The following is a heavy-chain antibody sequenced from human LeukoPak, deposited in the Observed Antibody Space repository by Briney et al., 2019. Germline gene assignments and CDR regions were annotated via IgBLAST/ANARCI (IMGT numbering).Heavy chain of an antibody. J-gene: IGHJ3*02. D-gene: IGHD5-12*01. CDR2: ISHSGST. V-gene: IGHV4-34*01. Sequence: SETLSLTCAVYGGSFSGYYWSWIRQPPGKGLEWIGEISHSGSTNYNPSLKSRVTISVDTSKNQFSLKLSSVTAADTAVYYCASLVATIGAFDIWGQGTMVTVSS. CDR3: ASLVATIGAFDI. CDR1: GGSFSGYY.